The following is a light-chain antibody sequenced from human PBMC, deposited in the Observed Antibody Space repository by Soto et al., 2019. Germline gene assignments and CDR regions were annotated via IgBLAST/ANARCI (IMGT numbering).Light chain of an antibody. J-gene: IGKJ4*02. Sequence: EIVLTQSPATLSLSPGERATLSCRASQSVSSYLAWYQQKPGQAPRLLIYDASNRATGIPARFSGSGSGTDFNLTISSLEPEDFAVYYCQQRSRTFGGGTKVEIK. V-gene: IGKV3-11*01. CDR2: DAS. CDR3: QQRSRT. CDR1: QSVSSY.